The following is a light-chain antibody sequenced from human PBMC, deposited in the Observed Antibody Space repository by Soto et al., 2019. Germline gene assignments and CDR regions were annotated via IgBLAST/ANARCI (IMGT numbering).Light chain of an antibody. J-gene: IGKJ4*01. Sequence: EIVLTQSPGTLSLSPGERATLSCRASQSVTSNYLAWYQQQKPGQAPRLLIYGASSRATGIPDRFSGSGSGTYFTLTISRLEPEDFAVYYCQQYGSSPLTFGGGTKVEIK. CDR1: QSVTSNY. CDR2: GAS. V-gene: IGKV3-20*01. CDR3: QQYGSSPLT.